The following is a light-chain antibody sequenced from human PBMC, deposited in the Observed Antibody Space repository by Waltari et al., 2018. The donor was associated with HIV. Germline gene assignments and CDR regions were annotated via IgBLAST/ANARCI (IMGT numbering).Light chain of an antibody. J-gene: IGLJ2*01. CDR3: SSFAGTHKL. CDR2: EVT. CDR1: NSDISDYNY. Sequence: QSALTQSPSASGSPGQSVNISCSGANSDISDYNYASWYQQHSDRPPKLIIFEVTKRPSGVPDRFSGSKSGNTASLFVSGLQPEDEATYFCSSFAGTHKLFGGGTKRTVL. V-gene: IGLV2-8*01.